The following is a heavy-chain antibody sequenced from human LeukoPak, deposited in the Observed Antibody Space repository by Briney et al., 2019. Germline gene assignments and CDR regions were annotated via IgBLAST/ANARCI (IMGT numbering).Heavy chain of an antibody. CDR2: ISSNGGST. CDR1: GFTFSSYA. Sequence: PGGSLRLSCSASGFTFSSYAMHWVRQAPGKGLEYVSAISSNGGSTYYANSVKGRFTISRDNSKNTLYLQMNNLRAEDTAVYYCARDGAAAVPRWGQGTLVTVSS. J-gene: IGHJ4*02. D-gene: IGHD6-13*01. CDR3: ARDGAAAVPR. V-gene: IGHV3-64*04.